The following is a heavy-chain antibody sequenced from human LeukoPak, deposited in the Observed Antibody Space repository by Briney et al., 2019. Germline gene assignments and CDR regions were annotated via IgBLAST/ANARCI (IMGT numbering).Heavy chain of an antibody. CDR2: IYYSGST. CDR1: GGSISSSSYY. Sequence: SETLSLTCTVSGGSISSSSYYWGWIRQPPGKGLEWIGSIYYSGSTYYNPSLKSRVTISVDTSENQFSLKLSSVTAADTAVYYCARHAVVVPASPWGQGTLVTVSS. J-gene: IGHJ5*02. CDR3: ARHAVVVPASP. V-gene: IGHV4-39*01. D-gene: IGHD2-2*01.